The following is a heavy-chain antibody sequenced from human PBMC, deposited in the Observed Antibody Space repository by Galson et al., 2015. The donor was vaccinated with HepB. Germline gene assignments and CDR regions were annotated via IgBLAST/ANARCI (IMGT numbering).Heavy chain of an antibody. D-gene: IGHD1-1*01. Sequence: LSLTCTVSGGSISNYYWSWIRQPAGKGLEWIGRIYTGGFTNYNPSLKSRVTMSVDTSKNQFSLKLTSVTAADTAVYYCARDRTISGYFDYWGQGTLVTVSS. V-gene: IGHV4-4*07. CDR2: IYTGGFT. J-gene: IGHJ4*02. CDR1: GGSISNYY. CDR3: ARDRTISGYFDY.